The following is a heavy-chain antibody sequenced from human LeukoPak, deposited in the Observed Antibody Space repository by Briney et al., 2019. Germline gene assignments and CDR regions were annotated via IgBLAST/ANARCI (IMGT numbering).Heavy chain of an antibody. V-gene: IGHV4-4*07. Sequence: SETLSLTCTVSGXSISSYYWSWIRQPAGKGLEWIGRIYTSGSTDYNPSLKSRVTMSVDTSKNKFSLKVTSVTAADTAVYYCARGYYDSSGYYTEFANWGQGTLVTVSS. CDR1: GXSISSYY. D-gene: IGHD3-22*01. CDR3: ARGYYDSSGYYTEFAN. CDR2: IYTSGST. J-gene: IGHJ4*02.